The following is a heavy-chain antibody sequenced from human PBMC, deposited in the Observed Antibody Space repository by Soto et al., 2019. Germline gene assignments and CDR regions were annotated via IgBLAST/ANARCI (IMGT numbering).Heavy chain of an antibody. D-gene: IGHD2-15*01. Sequence: QVQLVQSGAEVKKPGASVKVSCKASGYTFTGYYIHWVRQAPGQGLEWMGWINPNSGGTKYPQKFQCRGTMTRDTAISTVYMSLTGLKPDDTSVYFCARDLAKGGGSAGFDYWGQGTLVAVSS. V-gene: IGHV1-2*02. CDR3: ARDLAKGGGSAGFDY. CDR2: INPNSGGT. J-gene: IGHJ4*02. CDR1: GYTFTGYY.